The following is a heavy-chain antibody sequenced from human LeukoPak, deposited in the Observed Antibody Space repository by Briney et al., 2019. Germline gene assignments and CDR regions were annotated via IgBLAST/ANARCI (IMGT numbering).Heavy chain of an antibody. CDR1: GFLFANHW. V-gene: IGHV3-7*01. Sequence: PGGSLRLSCAASGFLFANHWMSWVRQAPGKGLEWVADIKQGGSEKLYVDSVKGRFTISRDNAKNSLYLQMNSLRAEDTAVYYCARDFVGAMDVWGKGTTVIVTS. J-gene: IGHJ6*03. CDR2: IKQGGSEK. D-gene: IGHD3-10*01. CDR3: ARDFVGAMDV.